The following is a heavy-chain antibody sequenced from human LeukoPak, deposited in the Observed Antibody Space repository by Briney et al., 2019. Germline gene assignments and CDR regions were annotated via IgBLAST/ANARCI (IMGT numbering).Heavy chain of an antibody. CDR3: ARGGYSSSWYPRFDP. CDR2: INHSGST. D-gene: IGHD6-13*01. J-gene: IGHJ5*02. Sequence: PSQTLSLTCTVSGGSISSGGYYWSWIRQPPGKGLEWIGYINHSGSTNYNPSLKSRVTISVDTSKNQFSLKLSSVTAADTAVYYCARGGYSSSWYPRFDPWGQGTLVTVSS. V-gene: IGHV4-30-2*01. CDR1: GGSISSGGYY.